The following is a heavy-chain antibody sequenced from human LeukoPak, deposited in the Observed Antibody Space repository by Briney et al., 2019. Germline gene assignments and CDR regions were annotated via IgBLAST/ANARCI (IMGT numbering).Heavy chain of an antibody. CDR2: ISWNSGSI. Sequence: PGGSLRLSCAASGFTFDDYAMRWVRQAPGKGLEWVSGISWNSGSIGYADSVKGRFTISRDNAKNSLYLQMNSLRAEDMALYYCAKGMITFGGVIVAIFDYWGQGTLVTVSS. CDR3: AKGMITFGGVIVAIFDY. CDR1: GFTFDDYA. J-gene: IGHJ4*02. V-gene: IGHV3-9*03. D-gene: IGHD3-16*02.